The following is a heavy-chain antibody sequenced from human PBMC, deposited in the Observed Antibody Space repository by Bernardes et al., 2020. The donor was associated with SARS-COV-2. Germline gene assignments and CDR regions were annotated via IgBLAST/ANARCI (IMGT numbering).Heavy chain of an antibody. V-gene: IGHV3-7*01. CDR1: GFTFSSYW. CDR2: IKQDGSEK. Sequence: GGSLRLSCAASGFTFSSYWMSWVRQAPGKGLEWVANIKQDGSEKYYVDSVKGRFTISRDNAKDSLYLQMNSLRAEDTAVYYCARDRRPGYCSGGSCYSSLGWFDPGGQGTLVTVSS. J-gene: IGHJ5*02. CDR3: ARDRRPGYCSGGSCYSSLGWFDP. D-gene: IGHD2-15*01.